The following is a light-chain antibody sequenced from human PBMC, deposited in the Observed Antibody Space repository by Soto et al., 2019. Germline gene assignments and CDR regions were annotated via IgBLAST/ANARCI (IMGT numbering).Light chain of an antibody. V-gene: IGLV2-14*01. CDR2: XXX. CDR1: SSDVGGYSY. Sequence: QSVLTQPASVSGSPGQSITISCTGTSSDVGGYSYVSWYQQHPGKAPKLMIYXXXXXXXXXXXXXXGSKSGNTASLTISGLQAXXEADYYCSSYTSSSTLVFGGGTKLTVL. CDR3: SSYTSSSTLV. J-gene: IGLJ2*01.